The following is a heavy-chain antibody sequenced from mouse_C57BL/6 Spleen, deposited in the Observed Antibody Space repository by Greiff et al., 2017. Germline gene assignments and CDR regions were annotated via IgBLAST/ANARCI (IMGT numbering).Heavy chain of an antibody. Sequence: EVKVVESEGGLVQPGSSMKLSCTASGFTFSDYYMAWVRQVPEKGLEWVANINYDGSSTYYLDSLKSRFIISRDNAKNILYLQMSSLKSEDTATYYCARDGNYGYFDVWGTGTTVTVSS. V-gene: IGHV5-16*01. D-gene: IGHD2-1*01. CDR1: GFTFSDYY. CDR2: INYDGSST. J-gene: IGHJ1*03. CDR3: ARDGNYGYFDV.